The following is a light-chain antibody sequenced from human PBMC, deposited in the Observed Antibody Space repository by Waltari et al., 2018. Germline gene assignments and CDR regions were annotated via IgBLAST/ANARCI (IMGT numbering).Light chain of an antibody. V-gene: IGKV3-15*01. CDR2: GAA. CDR1: ESVCSN. Sequence: EIVMTQSPATLSVSPGERATLSCRASESVCSNLAWFQQKPGQAPRLLIYGAATRATVTPASFTGSRSGPEFTRTISSLRSEDVAVDYCQQYNNWVTFGPGTKVEIK. J-gene: IGKJ3*01. CDR3: QQYNNWVT.